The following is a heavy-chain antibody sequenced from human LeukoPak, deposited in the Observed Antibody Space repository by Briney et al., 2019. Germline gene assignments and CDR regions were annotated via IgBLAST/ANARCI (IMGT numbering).Heavy chain of an antibody. Sequence: SETLSLTCTVSGGSISSYYWSWIRQPPGKGLEWIGYIYYSGSTNYNPSLKSRVTISVDTSKNQFSLKLSSVTAADTAVYYCAGHYYGSGSYGGYFDYWGQGTLVTVSS. CDR3: AGHYYGSGSYGGYFDY. J-gene: IGHJ4*02. CDR1: GGSISSYY. D-gene: IGHD3-10*01. CDR2: IYYSGST. V-gene: IGHV4-59*01.